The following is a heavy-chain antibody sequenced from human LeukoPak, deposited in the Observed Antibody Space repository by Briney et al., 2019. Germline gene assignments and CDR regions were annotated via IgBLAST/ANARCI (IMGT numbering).Heavy chain of an antibody. V-gene: IGHV4-59*01. CDR2: IYIRGST. CDR3: AKDWELGS. D-gene: IGHD1-26*01. Sequence: PSETLSLTCSVSGASISSYYWNWIRQPPGKGLEWIGNIYIRGSTNYNPSLKSRVTISLDTSKDQSSLKLTSVTAADTAFYYCAKDWELGSWGQGTLVTVSS. J-gene: IGHJ5*02. CDR1: GASISSYY.